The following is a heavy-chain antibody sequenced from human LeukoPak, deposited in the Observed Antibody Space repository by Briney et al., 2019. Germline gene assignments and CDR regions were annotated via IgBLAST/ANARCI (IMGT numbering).Heavy chain of an antibody. J-gene: IGHJ4*02. CDR2: ISGSGGRT. CDR1: GFTFSTYG. CDR3: AKNVGVTVTTPFDY. D-gene: IGHD4-17*01. V-gene: IGHV3-23*01. Sequence: GGSLRLSCAASGFTFSTYGMSWVRQAPGKGLEWVSAISGSGGRTYYADSVKGRFTISRDNSKNTLYMQMFSLRAEDTAVYYCAKNVGVTVTTPFDYWGQGTLVTVSS.